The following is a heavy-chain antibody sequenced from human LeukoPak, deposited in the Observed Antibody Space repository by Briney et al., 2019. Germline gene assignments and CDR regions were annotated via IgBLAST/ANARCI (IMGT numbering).Heavy chain of an antibody. CDR1: EFSVGSNY. V-gene: IGHV3-66*01. J-gene: IGHJ4*02. D-gene: IGHD3-22*01. Sequence: GGSLRLSCAASEFSVGSNYMTWVRQAPGKGLEWVSLIYSGGSTYYADSVKGRFTISRDNSKNTLYLQMGSLRAEDMAVYYCARDGYYDSHPIGWGQGTLVTVSS. CDR3: ARDGYYDSHPIG. CDR2: IYSGGST.